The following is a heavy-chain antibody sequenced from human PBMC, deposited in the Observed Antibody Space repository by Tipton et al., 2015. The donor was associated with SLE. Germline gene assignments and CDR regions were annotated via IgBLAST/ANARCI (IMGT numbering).Heavy chain of an antibody. V-gene: IGHV4-34*01. CDR3: TREGGLTGVLGYFDC. CDR1: GGSFSGYY. D-gene: IGHD7-27*01. J-gene: IGHJ4*02. Sequence: LSCAVYGGSFSGYYWSWIRQPPGKGLEWIGEINHSGSTNYNPSLKSRVTISVDTSKNQFSLKLSSVTAADTAVYYCTREGGLTGVLGYFDCWGQGTLAPVSA. CDR2: INHSGST.